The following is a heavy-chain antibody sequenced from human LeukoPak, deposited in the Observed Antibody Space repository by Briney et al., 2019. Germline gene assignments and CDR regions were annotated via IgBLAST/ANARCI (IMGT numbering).Heavy chain of an antibody. CDR1: GFTFSSYS. V-gene: IGHV3-21*01. CDR2: ISSSSSYI. CDR3: AREPHEYPFDY. D-gene: IGHD2-2*02. J-gene: IGHJ4*02. Sequence: GGSLRLSCAASGFTFSSYSLNWVRQAPGKGLEWVSSISSSSSYIYYADSVKGRFTSPRDNAKSSLYLQMNSLRAEDTAVYYCAREPHEYPFDYWGQGTLVTVSS.